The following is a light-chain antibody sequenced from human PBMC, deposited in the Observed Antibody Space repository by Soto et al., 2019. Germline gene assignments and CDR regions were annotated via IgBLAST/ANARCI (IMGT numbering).Light chain of an antibody. CDR1: QSVSSN. V-gene: IGKV3-15*01. J-gene: IGKJ2*01. CDR3: QQYNNWPPYT. Sequence: EIVMTKSSATLSVSPGERATLSCRASQSVSSNLAWYQQKPGQAPSLLIYGASTRATGIPARFSGSGSGTEFSLTISSLQSEDSEVYYCQQYNNWPPYTFGQGRKVDTK. CDR2: GAS.